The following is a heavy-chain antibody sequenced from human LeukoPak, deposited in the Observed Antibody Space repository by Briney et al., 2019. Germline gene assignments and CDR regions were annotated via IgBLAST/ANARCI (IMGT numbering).Heavy chain of an antibody. J-gene: IGHJ4*02. CDR1: GGTFSSYA. Sequence: SVKVSCKASGGTFSSYAISWVRQAPGQGLEWMGGIIPIFGTANYAQKFQGRVTITADKSTSTAYMELSSLRSEDTAVYYCASTYGDYPGPYFGYWGQGTLVTVSS. CDR3: ASTYGDYPGPYFGY. D-gene: IGHD4-17*01. CDR2: IIPIFGTA. V-gene: IGHV1-69*06.